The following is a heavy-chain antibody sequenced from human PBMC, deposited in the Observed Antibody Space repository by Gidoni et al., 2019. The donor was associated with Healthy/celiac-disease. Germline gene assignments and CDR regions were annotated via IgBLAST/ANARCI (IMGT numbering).Heavy chain of an antibody. Sequence: EVQLVESGGGLVKPGGSLRLSCAASGFTFSSYSMNWVRQAPGKGREWVSSMSSSRSYIYYADSVKGRITISRENAKNSRYVQMNSRRAEDTAVYYCAREDGMDVWGQGTTVTVSS. CDR3: AREDGMDV. CDR1: GFTFSSYS. J-gene: IGHJ6*02. V-gene: IGHV3-21*01. CDR2: MSSSRSYI.